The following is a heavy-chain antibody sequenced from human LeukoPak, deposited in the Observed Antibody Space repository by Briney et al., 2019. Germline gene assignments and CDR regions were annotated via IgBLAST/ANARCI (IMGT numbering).Heavy chain of an antibody. CDR2: IYWDDDK. J-gene: IGHJ4*02. D-gene: IGHD3-10*01. Sequence: SGPTLVNPTQTLTLTCTFSGFSLGTSGVGVGWIRQPPGKALEWLALIYWDDDKRYSLSLKSRLTITKDTSKNQVVLTMTNMDPVDTATYYCAHRASMTTNGEFDYWGQGTLVTVSS. V-gene: IGHV2-5*02. CDR3: AHRASMTTNGEFDY. CDR1: GFSLGTSGVG.